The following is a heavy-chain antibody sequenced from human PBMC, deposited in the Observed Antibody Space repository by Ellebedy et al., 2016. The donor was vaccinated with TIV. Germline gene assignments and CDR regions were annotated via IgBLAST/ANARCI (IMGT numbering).Heavy chain of an antibody. V-gene: IGHV3-30-3*01. Sequence: GESLKISCAASGFTFSTYAVHWVRQAPDKGLEWVAVIPSDGSSKYYADSAKGRFTMSRDNSKNTLYLQMNSLRPEDTAVYYCARGGLYGTSVEGFDYWGQGTLVTVSS. CDR2: IPSDGSSK. D-gene: IGHD4-17*01. CDR1: GFTFSTYA. CDR3: ARGGLYGTSVEGFDY. J-gene: IGHJ4*02.